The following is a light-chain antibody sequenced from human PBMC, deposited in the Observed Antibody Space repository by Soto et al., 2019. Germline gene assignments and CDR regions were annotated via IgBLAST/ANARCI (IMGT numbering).Light chain of an antibody. J-gene: IGKJ5*01. CDR3: QQLSTYPIT. Sequence: IQMTQSTYTLSASVGDRVTITCRASQSIGTWLAWYQQKPGKAPNLLIYKASNLERGVPSRFSGSGSGADFTLTISSLQPEDFGTYYCQQLSTYPITFGQGTRLEI. CDR2: KAS. V-gene: IGKV1-5*03. CDR1: QSIGTW.